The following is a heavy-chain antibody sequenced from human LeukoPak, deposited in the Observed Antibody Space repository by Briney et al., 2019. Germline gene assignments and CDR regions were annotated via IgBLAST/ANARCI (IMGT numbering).Heavy chain of an antibody. J-gene: IGHJ4*02. CDR1: GFPFSVYE. CDR2: INEDGTSA. CDR3: ARVPTNSYGFGQ. V-gene: IGHV3-74*01. Sequence: GGSLRLSCAVSGFPFSVYEMNWVRQAPGKGLVWVAHINEDGTSASHADSVKGRFTISRDNAKNTLYLQMNSLTVEDTAVYYCARVPTNSYGFGQWGQGSLVTVSS. D-gene: IGHD5-18*01.